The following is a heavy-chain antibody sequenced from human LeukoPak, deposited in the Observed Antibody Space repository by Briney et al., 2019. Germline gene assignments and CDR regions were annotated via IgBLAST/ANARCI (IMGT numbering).Heavy chain of an antibody. D-gene: IGHD6-19*01. CDR2: MNPNSGNT. J-gene: IGHJ6*02. CDR3: ARDSSGWYYYGMDV. Sequence: ASVKVSCKGSGYTFTSYDINWVRQATGQGLEWMGWMNPNSGNTGYAQKFQGRVTMSRNTSISTAYMELSSLRSEDTAVYYCARDSSGWYYYGMDVWGQGTTVTVSS. V-gene: IGHV1-8*01. CDR1: GYTFTSYD.